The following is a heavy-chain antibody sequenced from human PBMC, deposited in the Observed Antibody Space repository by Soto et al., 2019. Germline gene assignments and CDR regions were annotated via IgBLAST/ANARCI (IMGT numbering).Heavy chain of an antibody. D-gene: IGHD6-13*01. CDR2: IYYSGST. CDR3: ARAALPEAYSSSWYPFDY. V-gene: IGHV4-31*03. CDR1: GGSISSGGYY. Sequence: SETLSLTCTVSGGSISSGGYYWSWIRQHPGKGLEWIGYIYYSGSTYYNPSLKSRVTISVDTSKNQFSLKLSSVTAADTAVYYCARAALPEAYSSSWYPFDYWGQGTLVTVSS. J-gene: IGHJ4*02.